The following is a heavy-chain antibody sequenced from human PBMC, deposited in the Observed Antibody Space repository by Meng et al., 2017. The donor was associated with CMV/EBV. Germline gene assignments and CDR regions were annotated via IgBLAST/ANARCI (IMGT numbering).Heavy chain of an antibody. CDR1: GFTVSSNY. CDR3: ARGTPQFDP. D-gene: IGHD2-15*01. V-gene: IGHV3-66*02. J-gene: IGHJ5*02. Sequence: LGLSCASSGFTVSSNYMGWVRQAPGKGLEWVSVIYSGGSTYYADSVKGRFTISRDNSKNTLYLQMNSLRAEDTAVYYCARGTPQFDPWGQGTLVTVSS. CDR2: IYSGGST.